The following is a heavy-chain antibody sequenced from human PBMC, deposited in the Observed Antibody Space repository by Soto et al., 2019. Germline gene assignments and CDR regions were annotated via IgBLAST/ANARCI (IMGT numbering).Heavy chain of an antibody. CDR1: GGSVSSGSYY. CDR3: ARDLMAAAGDNWFDP. V-gene: IGHV4-61*01. J-gene: IGHJ5*02. Sequence: QVQLQESGPGLVKPSETLSLTCTVSGGSVSSGSYYWSWIRQPPGKGLEWIGYIYYSGSTNYNPSLKSRVTISVDTSKNQFSLKLSSVTAADTAVYYCARDLMAAAGDNWFDPWGQGTLVTVSS. D-gene: IGHD6-13*01. CDR2: IYYSGST.